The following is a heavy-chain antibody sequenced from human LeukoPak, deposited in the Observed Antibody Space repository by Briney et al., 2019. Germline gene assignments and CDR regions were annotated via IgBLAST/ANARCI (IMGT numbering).Heavy chain of an antibody. D-gene: IGHD1-26*01. J-gene: IGHJ5*02. Sequence: SGTLSLTCAVSGDSISSSNWWSWVRQPPGKGLEWISNIYHSESTNYNPSLKSRVTISMDKSKNQFSLKLTSVTAADTAVYYCARENFHDYYFDLWGQGTLVTVSS. CDR1: GDSISSSNW. CDR3: ARENFHDYYFDL. CDR2: IYHSEST. V-gene: IGHV4-4*02.